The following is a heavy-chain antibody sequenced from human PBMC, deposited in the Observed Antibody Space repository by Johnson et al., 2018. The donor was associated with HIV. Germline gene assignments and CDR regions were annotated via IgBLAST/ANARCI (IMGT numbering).Heavy chain of an antibody. CDR2: ISWNRGSI. Sequence: LVESGGGLVQPGRSLRLSCAASGFTFDDYAMHWVRQARGKGLERVSGISWNRGSIGYAESVKGRFTISSANAKNSLYLQHNSLRAEDTALYYFAKDIRSGSGYYNDAFDIWGQGTMVTVSS. J-gene: IGHJ3*02. V-gene: IGHV3-9*01. CDR3: AKDIRSGSGYYNDAFDI. CDR1: GFTFDDYA. D-gene: IGHD3-3*01.